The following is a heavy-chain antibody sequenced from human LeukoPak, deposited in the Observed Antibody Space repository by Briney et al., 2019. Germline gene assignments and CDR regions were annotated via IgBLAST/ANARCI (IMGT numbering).Heavy chain of an antibody. J-gene: IGHJ4*02. V-gene: IGHV4-34*01. D-gene: IGHD6-19*01. Sequence: SETLSLTCAVYGGSFSGYYWSWIRQPPGKGLEWIGSIYHTGSTYYYPSLKGRVTISVDTSKNQFSLKLTSVTAADTAVYYCARVQPVQTVAAFDYWGQGTLVTVSS. CDR1: GGSFSGYY. CDR2: IYHTGST. CDR3: ARVQPVQTVAAFDY.